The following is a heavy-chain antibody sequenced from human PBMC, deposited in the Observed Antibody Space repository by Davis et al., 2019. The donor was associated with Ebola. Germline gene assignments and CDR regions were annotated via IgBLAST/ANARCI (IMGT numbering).Heavy chain of an antibody. V-gene: IGHV4-30-4*07. J-gene: IGHJ4*02. CDR2: VYSSGST. CDR1: GGSISSGGYS. CDR3: ARQRRDGYSDFDY. Sequence: MPSETLSLTCAVSGGSISSGGYSWSWIRQPPGKRLEWTGFVYSSGSTYYNPSLESRLTMSVDTSKNQFSLKLRSVTAADTAVYYCARQRRDGYSDFDYWAWEPWSPSPQ. D-gene: IGHD5-24*01.